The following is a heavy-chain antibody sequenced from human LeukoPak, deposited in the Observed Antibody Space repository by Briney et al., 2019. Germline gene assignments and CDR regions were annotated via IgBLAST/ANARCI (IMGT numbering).Heavy chain of an antibody. CDR3: ARDPTYSGSYSTFDY. J-gene: IGHJ4*02. CDR1: GFTFSSYS. CDR2: ISSSSSTI. Sequence: PGGSLRLSCAASGFTFSSYSMNWVRQAPGKGLECVSYISSSSSTIYYADSVKGRFTISRDNAKNSLYLQMNSLRDEDTAVYYCARDPTYSGSYSTFDYWGQGTLVTVSS. D-gene: IGHD1-26*01. V-gene: IGHV3-48*02.